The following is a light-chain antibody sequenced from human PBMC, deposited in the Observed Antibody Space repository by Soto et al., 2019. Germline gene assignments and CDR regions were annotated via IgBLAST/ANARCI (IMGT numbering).Light chain of an antibody. V-gene: IGLV3-21*04. CDR3: QVWDSSSDHWV. J-gene: IGLJ3*02. CDR2: YDS. Sequence: SSELTQPPSVSVAPGKTARITCGGTNIGSKSVHWYQQKPGQAPVLVIYYDSDRPSGIPERFSGSNSGNTATLTISRVEAGDEADYYCQVWDSSSDHWVFGGGTKVTVL. CDR1: NIGSKS.